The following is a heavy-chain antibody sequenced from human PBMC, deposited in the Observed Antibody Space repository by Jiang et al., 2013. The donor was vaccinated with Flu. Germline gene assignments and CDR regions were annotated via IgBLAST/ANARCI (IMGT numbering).Heavy chain of an antibody. V-gene: IGHV2-5*02. CDR2: IYWDDSK. CDR1: GFSLSTTAVG. D-gene: IGHD2-8*01. CDR3: AHDSPLVSVSLFDY. J-gene: IGHJ4*02. Sequence: KPTQTLTLTCSFSGFSLSTTAVGVGWIRQPPGKALEWLALIYWDDSKYYSPSLKNRITITKDSSKNQVVLTMTNVDPVDTATYYCAHDSPLVSVSLFDYWGRGTLVTVSS.